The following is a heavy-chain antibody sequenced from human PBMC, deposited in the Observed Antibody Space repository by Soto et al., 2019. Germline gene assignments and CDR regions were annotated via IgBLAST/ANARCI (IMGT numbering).Heavy chain of an antibody. CDR1: GFAFTDYY. D-gene: IGHD1-20*01. V-gene: IGHV3-11*01. Sequence: QVQLVESGGGLVKPGESLRLSCVASGFAFTDYYMTWIRQAPGKGLEWVSYISVGGRTIYYAESERGRFTASRDNAKISVFLQMNSLRAEDTAVYYCARGTPVTGTENTDYFDPWGQGTLVTVSS. CDR3: ARGTPVTGTENTDYFDP. CDR2: ISVGGRTI. J-gene: IGHJ4*02.